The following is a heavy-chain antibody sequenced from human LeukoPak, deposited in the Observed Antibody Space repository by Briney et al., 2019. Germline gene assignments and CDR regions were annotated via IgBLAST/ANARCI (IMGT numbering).Heavy chain of an antibody. D-gene: IGHD3-22*01. Sequence: SETLSLTCTVSGGSITNYYWSWIRQPPGKGLEWIGNIFYTGSTNYNPSLKSRVTISVDTSKNQFSLKLSSVTAADTAVYYCARVNLEYYYDSSGYRHAFDIWGQGTMVTISS. CDR3: ARVNLEYYYDSSGYRHAFDI. J-gene: IGHJ3*02. CDR1: GGSITNYY. CDR2: IFYTGST. V-gene: IGHV4-59*08.